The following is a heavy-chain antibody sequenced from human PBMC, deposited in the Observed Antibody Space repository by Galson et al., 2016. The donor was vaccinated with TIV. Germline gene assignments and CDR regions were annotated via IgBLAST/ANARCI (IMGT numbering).Heavy chain of an antibody. D-gene: IGHD2-2*01. CDR1: GYTFTSYG. CDR2: INTATGYT. CDR3: ARLGYCSSMSCFQFDP. Sequence: SVKVSCKASGYTFTSYGIHWMRQAPGQRLEWMGWINTATGYTKYSQTFQDRITITRDTSASTAYMGLSSLRSEDTATYHCARLGYCSSMSCFQFDPWGQGTLVSVSS. J-gene: IGHJ5*02. V-gene: IGHV1-3*04.